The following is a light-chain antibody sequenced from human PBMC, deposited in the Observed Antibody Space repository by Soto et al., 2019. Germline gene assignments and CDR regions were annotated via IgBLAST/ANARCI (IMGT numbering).Light chain of an antibody. CDR1: SSDIGNYNY. V-gene: IGLV2-14*01. CDR2: EVS. CDR3: SSYTSSSTLV. Sequence: QSVLTQPASVSGSPGQSITISCTGNSSDIGNYNYVSWYQQHPNKAPKLLIYEVSNRPSGLSDRFSGTKSGNTASLTISGLRAEDEADYYCSSYTSSSTLVFGTGTKLTVL. J-gene: IGLJ1*01.